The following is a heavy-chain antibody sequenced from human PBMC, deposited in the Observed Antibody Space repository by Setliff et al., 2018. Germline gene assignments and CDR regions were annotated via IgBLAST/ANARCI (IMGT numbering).Heavy chain of an antibody. CDR1: GGSISSSSYY. J-gene: IGHJ6*02. V-gene: IGHV4-39*07. Sequence: SETLSLTCTVSGGSISSSSYYWGWIRQPPGKGLEWIGSIYYSGSTYYNPSLKSRVTISVDTSKNQFSLKLSSVTAADTAVYYCASHSSGWYRGGYGMDVWGQGTTVTVSS. D-gene: IGHD6-19*01. CDR2: IYYSGST. CDR3: ASHSSGWYRGGYGMDV.